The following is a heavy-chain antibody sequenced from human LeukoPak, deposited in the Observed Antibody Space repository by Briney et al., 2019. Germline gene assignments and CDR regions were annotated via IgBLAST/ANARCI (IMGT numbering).Heavy chain of an antibody. CDR1: GFSLSTSGMC. J-gene: IGHJ4*02. D-gene: IGHD6-13*01. Sequence: SGPTLVNLTQTLTLICTFSGFSLSTSGMCVSWIRQPPGKALEWLARIDWDDDKYYSTSLKTRLTISKDTSKNQVVLTMTNMDPVDTATYYCARIRGAANYFDYWGQGTLVTVSS. CDR2: IDWDDDK. V-gene: IGHV2-70*11. CDR3: ARIRGAANYFDY.